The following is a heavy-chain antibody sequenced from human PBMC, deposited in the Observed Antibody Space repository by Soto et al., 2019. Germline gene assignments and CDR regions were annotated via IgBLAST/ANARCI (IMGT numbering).Heavy chain of an antibody. V-gene: IGHV4-39*01. J-gene: IGHJ5*02. CDR3: ATRQGGSYNWFDP. Sequence: SDALYLTCTDSGGSISRSSYSWAWIRQPPGKGLEWIGTLYYSGNTYYNPSLKSRVTISVDTSKNQFSLKLSSVTAADTAVYYCATRQGGSYNWFDPWGQGTLVTGSS. CDR2: LYYSGNT. D-gene: IGHD2-15*01. CDR1: GGSISRSSYS.